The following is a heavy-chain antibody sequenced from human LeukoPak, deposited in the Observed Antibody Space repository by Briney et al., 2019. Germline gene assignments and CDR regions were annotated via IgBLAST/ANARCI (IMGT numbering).Heavy chain of an antibody. J-gene: IGHJ3*02. CDR3: ARPGNRFVILDAFDI. Sequence: ASVKVSCKASGYTFTSYYMHWVRQAPGQGLEWMGIIHPSGGSTSYAQKFQGRVTMTRDTSTSTVYMELSSLRSEDTAVYYCARPGNRFVILDAFDIWGQGTMVTVSS. D-gene: IGHD1-14*01. CDR1: GYTFTSYY. V-gene: IGHV1-46*01. CDR2: IHPSGGST.